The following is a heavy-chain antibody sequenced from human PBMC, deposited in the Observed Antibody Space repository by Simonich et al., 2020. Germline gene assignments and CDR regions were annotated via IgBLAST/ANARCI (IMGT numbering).Heavy chain of an antibody. Sequence: EVQLVESGGGLVQPGGSLRLSCAASGFPFSSYWNSWVRQAQGKGLVWGANIKQDGSEKYYVDSVKGRFTISRDNAKNSLYLQMNSLRAEDTAVYYCARDGLGTAYYYYMDVWGKGTTVTVSS. CDR2: IKQDGSEK. J-gene: IGHJ6*03. D-gene: IGHD7-27*01. CDR3: ARDGLGTAYYYYMDV. V-gene: IGHV3-7*01. CDR1: GFPFSSYW.